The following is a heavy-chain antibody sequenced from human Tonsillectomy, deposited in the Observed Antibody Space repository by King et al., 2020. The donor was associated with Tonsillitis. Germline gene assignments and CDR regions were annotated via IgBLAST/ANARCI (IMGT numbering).Heavy chain of an antibody. CDR1: GFTFSSYG. J-gene: IGHJ6*02. Sequence: VQLVESGGGVVHPGRSLRLSCAASGFTFSSYGMHWVRQAPGKGLEWVAVISYDGSNKYYADSVKGRFTISRDNSKNTLYLQMNSLRAEDTAVYYCAKDHGTQVVVSATPLYGMDVWGQGTTVTVSS. V-gene: IGHV3-30*18. D-gene: IGHD2-15*01. CDR2: ISYDGSNK. CDR3: AKDHGTQVVVSATPLYGMDV.